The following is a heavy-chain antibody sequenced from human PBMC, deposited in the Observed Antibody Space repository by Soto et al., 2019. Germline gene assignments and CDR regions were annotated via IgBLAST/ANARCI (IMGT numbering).Heavy chain of an antibody. CDR3: ARVYRAIVVVPAAPYYYYMDV. J-gene: IGHJ6*03. D-gene: IGHD2-2*01. CDR1: GGSISSYY. Sequence: SETLSLTCTVSGGSISSYYWSWIRQPPGKGLEWIGYIYYSGSTNYNPSLKSRVTISVDTSKNQFSLKLSSVTAADTAVYYCARVYRAIVVVPAAPYYYYMDVWGKGTTVTVSS. CDR2: IYYSGST. V-gene: IGHV4-59*01.